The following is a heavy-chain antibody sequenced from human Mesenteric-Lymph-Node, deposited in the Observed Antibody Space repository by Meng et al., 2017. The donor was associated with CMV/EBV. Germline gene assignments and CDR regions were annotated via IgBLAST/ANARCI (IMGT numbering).Heavy chain of an antibody. Sequence: GESLKISCAASGFTFSSYWMHWVRQAPGKGLVWVSRINSDGSSTSYADSVKGRFTISRDNAKNTLYLQMNSLRPEDMALYYCARDLTNHFRDYCDIIGWGDFWGQGTLVTVSS. J-gene: IGHJ4*02. D-gene: IGHD3-22*01. CDR1: GFTFSSYW. V-gene: IGHV3-74*01. CDR3: ARDLTNHFRDYCDIIGWGDF. CDR2: INSDGSST.